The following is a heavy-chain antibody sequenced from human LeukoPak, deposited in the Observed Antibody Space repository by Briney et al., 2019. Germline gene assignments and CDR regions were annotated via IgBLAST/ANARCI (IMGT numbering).Heavy chain of an antibody. CDR1: GGSISSYY. CDR3: AGSSGYSYFQR. J-gene: IGHJ1*01. Sequence: SETLSLTCTVSGGSISSYYWSWIRQPPGKGLEWIGYIYYSGSTNYNPSLKSRVTISVDTSKNQFSLKLSSVTAADTAVYYCAGSSGYSYFQRWGQGTLVTVSS. D-gene: IGHD3-22*01. V-gene: IGHV4-59*08. CDR2: IYYSGST.